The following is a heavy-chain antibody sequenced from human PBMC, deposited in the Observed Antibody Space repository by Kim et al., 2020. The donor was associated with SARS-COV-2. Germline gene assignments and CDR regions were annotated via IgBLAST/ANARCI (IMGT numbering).Heavy chain of an antibody. CDR2: ISYDGSNK. V-gene: IGHV3-30-3*01. CDR1: GSTFSSYA. CDR3: ARGYTGSYYTYFDY. D-gene: IGHD3-10*01. Sequence: GGSLRLSCAASGSTFSSYAMHWVRQAPGKGLEWVAVISYDGSNKYYADSVKGRFTISRDNSKNTLYLQMNSLRAEDTAVYYCARGYTGSYYTYFDYWGQG. J-gene: IGHJ4*02.